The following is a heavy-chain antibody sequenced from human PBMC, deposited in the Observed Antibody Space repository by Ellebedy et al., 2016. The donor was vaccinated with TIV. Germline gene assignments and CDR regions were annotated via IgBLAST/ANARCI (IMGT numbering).Heavy chain of an antibody. J-gene: IGHJ4*02. CDR3: AREQSPYYEILTGSFDY. Sequence: GESLKISCAASGFSFSTYGMHWVRQAPGQGLEWVAVIWYDGFNKDYADSVKGRFTISRDNSKSTLYLEMKSLRVEDTAVYHCAREQSPYYEILTGSFDYWGQGALVTVSS. V-gene: IGHV3-33*01. D-gene: IGHD3-9*01. CDR2: IWYDGFNK. CDR1: GFSFSTYG.